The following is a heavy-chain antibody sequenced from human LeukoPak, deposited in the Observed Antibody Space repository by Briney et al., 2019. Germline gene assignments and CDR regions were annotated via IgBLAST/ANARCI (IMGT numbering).Heavy chain of an antibody. CDR1: GFTFSYYA. CDR3: ARRGNDYSQFDS. Sequence: GGSLRLSCAASGFTFSYYAMHWVRQAPGKGLEWVSVVSGSGDNTNYADSVKGRFTISRDGSKNTLFLQMNSLRTEDTAVYFCARRGNDYSQFDSWGQGTLVTVS. D-gene: IGHD4-11*01. J-gene: IGHJ4*02. CDR2: VSGSGDNT. V-gene: IGHV3-23*01.